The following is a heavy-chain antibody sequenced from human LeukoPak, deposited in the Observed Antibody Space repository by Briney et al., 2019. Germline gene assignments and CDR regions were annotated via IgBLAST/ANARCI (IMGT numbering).Heavy chain of an antibody. CDR1: GFTFSSYS. V-gene: IGHV3-21*01. J-gene: IGHJ5*02. CDR3: ASSSGDGDWFDP. D-gene: IGHD7-27*01. Sequence: GGSLRLSCAASGFTFSSYSMNWVRQAPGKGLEGVSSISSSSSYIYYADTVKGRFTISRDNAKNSLYLQMNSLRAEDTAVYYCASSSGDGDWFDPRGQGTLVTVSS. CDR2: ISSSSSYI.